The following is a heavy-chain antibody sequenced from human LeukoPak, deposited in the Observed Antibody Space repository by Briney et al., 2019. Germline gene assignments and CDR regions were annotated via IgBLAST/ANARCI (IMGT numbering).Heavy chain of an antibody. CDR1: GGSFRGYY. D-gene: IGHD2-15*01. Sequence: PSETLSLPCAVCGGSFRGYYWRGLRRPPGKGLEWIGEINHSGSTNYNPPLKSRVTISVDTSKNQFSLKLSSVTAADTAVYYCARGRYCSGGSCYRYWYFDLWGRGTLVTVFS. CDR3: ARGRYCSGGSCYRYWYFDL. CDR2: INHSGST. V-gene: IGHV4-34*01. J-gene: IGHJ2*01.